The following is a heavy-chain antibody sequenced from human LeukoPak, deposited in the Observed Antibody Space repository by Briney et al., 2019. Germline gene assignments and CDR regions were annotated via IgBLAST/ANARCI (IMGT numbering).Heavy chain of an antibody. Sequence: PSETLSLTCTVSGGSIITRSYYWGWLRQPPGKGLEWIGSIFYSGSTYYNPSLKSRFTISVDTSKNQFSLKLSSVTAADTAVYYCALRLRQGGDYVVYWGQGTLVTVSS. CDR2: IFYSGST. V-gene: IGHV4-39*01. D-gene: IGHD2-21*01. CDR3: ALRLRQGGDYVVY. J-gene: IGHJ4*02. CDR1: GGSIITRSYY.